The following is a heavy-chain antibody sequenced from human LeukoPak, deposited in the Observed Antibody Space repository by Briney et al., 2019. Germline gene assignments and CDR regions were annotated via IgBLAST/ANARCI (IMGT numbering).Heavy chain of an antibody. D-gene: IGHD6-13*01. CDR2: IYYSGTT. J-gene: IGHJ4*02. V-gene: IGHV4-39*01. CDR1: GGSISSSSYY. Sequence: KTSETLSLTCTVSGGSISSSSYYWGWIRQPPGKGLEWIGSIYYSGTTYYNPSLKGRVIISVDTSKNQFSLKLRSVTAADTAVYYCARLGSSWYYYFDYWGQGTLVTVSS. CDR3: ARLGSSWYYYFDY.